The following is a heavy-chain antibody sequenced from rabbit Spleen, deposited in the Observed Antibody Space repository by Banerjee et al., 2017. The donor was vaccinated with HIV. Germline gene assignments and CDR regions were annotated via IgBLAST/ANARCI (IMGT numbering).Heavy chain of an antibody. D-gene: IGHD1-1*01. CDR2: MDTGSSGFT. V-gene: IGHV1S45*01. CDR1: GWDFSSSYY. CDR3: ARDTSSSFSSYGMDL. Sequence: QEHLVESGGGLVQPEGSLTLTCTASGWDFSSSYYMCWVRQAPGKGLEWIGCMDTGSSGFTYFATWAKGRFTCSKTSSTTVTLQMTRLTAADTATYFCARDTSSSFSSYGMDLWGPGTLVTVS. J-gene: IGHJ6*01.